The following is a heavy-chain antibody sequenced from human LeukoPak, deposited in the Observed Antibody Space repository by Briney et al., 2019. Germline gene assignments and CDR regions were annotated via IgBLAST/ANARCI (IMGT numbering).Heavy chain of an antibody. D-gene: IGHD5-24*01. CDR3: AKDARQRFGGWFDP. CDR2: IGGSGGRT. CDR1: GFTSSTYP. Sequence: GGSLRLSCAASGFTSSTYPMSWVRQAPGKGLEWVSGIGGSGGRTYYADSVKGRFTISRDNSKNTLYLQTNSLRAEDTAVYYCAKDARQRFGGWFDPWGQGTLVIVSS. V-gene: IGHV3-23*01. J-gene: IGHJ5*02.